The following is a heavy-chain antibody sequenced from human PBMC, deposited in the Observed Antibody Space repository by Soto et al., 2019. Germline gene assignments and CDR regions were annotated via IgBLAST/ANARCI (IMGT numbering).Heavy chain of an antibody. CDR2: TYYRSKWYH. Sequence: QLQLQQSGPGLVKPSQTLSLTCAISGDSVSSNSAAWTWIRQSPSRGLEWLGKTYYRSKWYHDYALSVKSRITINPETSKNPFSLQLNSVTPEDTAVYYCARASYSSRWYWYFDYWGQGTLVTVSS. CDR3: ARASYSSRWYWYFDY. J-gene: IGHJ4*02. D-gene: IGHD6-13*01. CDR1: GDSVSSNSAA. V-gene: IGHV6-1*01.